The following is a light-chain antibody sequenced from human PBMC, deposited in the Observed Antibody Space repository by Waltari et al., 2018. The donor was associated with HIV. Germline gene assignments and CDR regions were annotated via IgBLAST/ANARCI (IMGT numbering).Light chain of an antibody. CDR1: SSNIGSNS. J-gene: IGLJ2*01. V-gene: IGLV1-44*01. CDR2: SNN. Sequence: PSASGTPGQRVIISCSGSSSNIGSNSVNWYQQLPGTAPKLLIYSNNERPSGVPDRFSGSKSGTSASLAISGLQSEDEADYHCAAWDDSLNGPVFGGGTKLTVL. CDR3: AAWDDSLNGPV.